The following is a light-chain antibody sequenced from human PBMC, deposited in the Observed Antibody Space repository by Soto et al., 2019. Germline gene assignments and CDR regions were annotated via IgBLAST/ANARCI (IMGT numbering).Light chain of an antibody. CDR2: RVI. CDR3: GSYRGSDTSYV. CDR1: SSDIGRYDY. Sequence: QSALTQPASVSGSPGQSITISCTGTSSDIGRYDYVSWYQQFPGKAPKLMIYRVINRPSGVSDRFSGSKSGNSASLSISGLQPEDEASYFCGSYRGSDTSYVFGTGTKLTVL. J-gene: IGLJ1*01. V-gene: IGLV2-14*03.